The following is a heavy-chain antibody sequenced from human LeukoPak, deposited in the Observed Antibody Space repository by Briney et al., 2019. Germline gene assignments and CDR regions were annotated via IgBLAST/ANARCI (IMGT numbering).Heavy chain of an antibody. D-gene: IGHD3-22*01. CDR1: GGSFSGYY. J-gene: IGHJ4*02. CDR3: ASIKRPMIVVNDY. V-gene: IGHV4-34*01. Sequence: SETLSLTCAVYGGSFSGYYWTWIRQPPGKGLEWIGEINHSGSTNYNPSLKSRVTISVDTSKNQFSLKLSSVTAADTAVYYCASIKRPMIVVNDYWGQGTLVTVSS. CDR2: INHSGST.